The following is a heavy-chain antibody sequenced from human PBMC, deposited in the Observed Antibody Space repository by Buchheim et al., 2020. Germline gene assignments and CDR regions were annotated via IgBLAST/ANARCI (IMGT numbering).Heavy chain of an antibody. V-gene: IGHV4-4*02. J-gene: IGHJ6*02. CDR3: ARIPYYYYYGLNV. CDR2: IYHSGST. CDR1: GGSISSNYW. Sequence: QVQLQESGPGLVKPSGTLSLTCDVSGGSISSNYWWSWVRQPPGMGLEWIGVIYHSGSTNYNPSLKSRVTIPVDKSKNQFSLKLTSVTAADTAVYYCARIPYYYYYGLNVWGQGTT. D-gene: IGHD2-21*01.